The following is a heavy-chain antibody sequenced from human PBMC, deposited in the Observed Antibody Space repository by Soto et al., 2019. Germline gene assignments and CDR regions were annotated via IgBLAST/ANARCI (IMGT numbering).Heavy chain of an antibody. CDR1: GGTFSSYT. V-gene: IGHV1-69*02. J-gene: IGHJ4*02. CDR3: ARAVHSSGPGY. CDR2: IIPILGIA. D-gene: IGHD3-22*01. Sequence: QVQLVQSGAEVKKPGSSVKVSCTASGGTFSSYTISWVRQAPGQGLEWMGRIIPILGIANYAQKFQGRVTLTAYKATSTAYMELSSLRSEDTAVYYCARAVHSSGPGYWGQGTLVTVSS.